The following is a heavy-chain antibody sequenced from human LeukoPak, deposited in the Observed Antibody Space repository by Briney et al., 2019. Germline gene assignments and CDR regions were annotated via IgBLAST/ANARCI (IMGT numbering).Heavy chain of an antibody. Sequence: GSLRLSCAASGFTFSDYYMSWIRQPPGKGLEWIGYIYYSGSTNYNPSLKSRVTISVDTSKNQFSLKLSSVTAADTAVYYCARGPHYYYYYMDVWGKGTTVTISS. CDR1: GFTFSDYY. CDR3: ARGPHYYYYYMDV. V-gene: IGHV4-59*01. J-gene: IGHJ6*03. CDR2: IYYSGST.